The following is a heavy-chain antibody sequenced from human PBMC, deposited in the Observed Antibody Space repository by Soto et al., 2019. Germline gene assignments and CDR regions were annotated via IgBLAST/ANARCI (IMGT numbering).Heavy chain of an antibody. Sequence: EVQLLESGGGLVQPGGSLRLSCAASGFTFSSYAMSWVRQAPGKGLEWVSAISGSGGRTYYADSVKGRFTISRDNSKNTLYLQMNSLRAEDTAVYYCAKDIYPSAAAGFLFDYWGQGTLVTVSS. J-gene: IGHJ4*02. D-gene: IGHD6-13*01. V-gene: IGHV3-23*01. CDR3: AKDIYPSAAAGFLFDY. CDR1: GFTFSSYA. CDR2: ISGSGGRT.